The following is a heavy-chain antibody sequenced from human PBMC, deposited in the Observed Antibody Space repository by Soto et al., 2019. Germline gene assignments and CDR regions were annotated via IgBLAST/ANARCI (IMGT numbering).Heavy chain of an antibody. CDR1: GGSVSSGDYY. D-gene: IGHD5-18*01. Sequence: ASETLSLTCTVSGGSVSSGDYYWSWIRQPPGKGLEWIGYIYYSGSTNYNSSLKSRVSISLDTSKNQFSLRLTSVTAADTAVYYCARIPVDTYMINWFDPWGQGTLVTVPS. CDR2: IYYSGST. J-gene: IGHJ5*02. CDR3: ARIPVDTYMINWFDP. V-gene: IGHV4-61*08.